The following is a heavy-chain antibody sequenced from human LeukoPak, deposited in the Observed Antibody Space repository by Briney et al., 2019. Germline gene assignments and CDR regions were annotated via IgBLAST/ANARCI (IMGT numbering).Heavy chain of an antibody. Sequence: SVKVSCKASGGTFSDYALNWVRQAPGQGLEWMGVFIPILGTANSTQKFQDRVTITADISANTVYMELSSLRSEDTAVYFCAGIPVFGVVLHQEPVWGKGTTVTISS. CDR2: FIPILGTA. V-gene: IGHV1-69*10. D-gene: IGHD3-3*01. CDR3: AGIPVFGVVLHQEPV. J-gene: IGHJ6*04. CDR1: GGTFSDYA.